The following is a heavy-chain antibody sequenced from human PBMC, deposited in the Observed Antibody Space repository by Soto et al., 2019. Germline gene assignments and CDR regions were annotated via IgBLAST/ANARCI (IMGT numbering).Heavy chain of an antibody. CDR1: GFTFSSYG. J-gene: IGHJ6*02. CDR2: IWYDGSNK. D-gene: IGHD2-8*01. Sequence: GGSLRLSCAASGFTFSSYGMHWVRQAPGKGLEWVAVIWYDGSNKYYADSVKGRFTISRDNSKNTLYLQMNSLRAEDTAVYYCARVGRGVYGMDVWGQGTSVTVSS. CDR3: ARVGRGVYGMDV. V-gene: IGHV3-33*01.